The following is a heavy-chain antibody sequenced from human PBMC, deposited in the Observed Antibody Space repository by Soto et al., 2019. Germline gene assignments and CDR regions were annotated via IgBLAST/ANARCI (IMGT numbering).Heavy chain of an antibody. Sequence: GGSLRLSCAASGFTFSSYAMSWVRQAPGKGLEWVSAISGSGGSTYYADSVKGRFTISRDNSKNTLYLQMNSLRAEDTAVYYCAKDLVVVPPAGPYYYGMDVWGQGTTVTVSS. J-gene: IGHJ6*02. CDR3: AKDLVVVPPAGPYYYGMDV. CDR1: GFTFSSYA. V-gene: IGHV3-23*01. CDR2: ISGSGGST. D-gene: IGHD2-2*01.